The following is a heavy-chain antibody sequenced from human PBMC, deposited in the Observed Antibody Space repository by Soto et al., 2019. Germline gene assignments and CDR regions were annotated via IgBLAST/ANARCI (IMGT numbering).Heavy chain of an antibody. J-gene: IGHJ4*02. CDR2: INSDGSST. Sequence: GESLKISCAASGFTFSSYWMHWVRQAPGKGLVWVSRINSDGSSTSYADSVKGRFTISRDNAKNTLYLQMNSLRAEDTAVYYCARDDISAMVYYFDYWGQGTLVTVSS. CDR3: ARDDISAMVYYFDY. D-gene: IGHD5-18*01. V-gene: IGHV3-74*01. CDR1: GFTFSSYW.